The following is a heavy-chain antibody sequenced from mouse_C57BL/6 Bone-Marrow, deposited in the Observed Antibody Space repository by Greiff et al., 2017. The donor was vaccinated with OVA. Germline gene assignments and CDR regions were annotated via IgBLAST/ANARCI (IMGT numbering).Heavy chain of an antibody. J-gene: IGHJ2*01. CDR3: TRRDWDGAFNY. V-gene: IGHV5-9-1*02. CDR2: ISSGGDYT. Sequence: EVHLVESGEGLVKPGGSLKLSCAASGFTFSSYAMSWVRQTPEKRLEWVAYISSGGDYTYYADTVKGRFTISRDNARNTLYLQIGSLKSKDTAMYYCTRRDWDGAFNYWGQGTTLTVSS. D-gene: IGHD4-1*01. CDR1: GFTFSSYA.